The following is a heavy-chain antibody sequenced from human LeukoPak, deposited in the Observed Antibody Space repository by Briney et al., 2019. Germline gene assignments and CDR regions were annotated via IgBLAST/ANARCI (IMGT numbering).Heavy chain of an antibody. D-gene: IGHD3-22*01. V-gene: IGHV4-59*01. Sequence: SETLSLTCTVSGGSISSYYWSWIRQPPGKGLEWIGYIYYSGSTNYNPSLKSRVTISVDTSKNQFSLKLSSVTAADTAVYYCARHDNHYYDSSGYYYLGYPDAFDIWGQGTMVTVSS. CDR2: IYYSGST. CDR1: GGSISSYY. J-gene: IGHJ3*02. CDR3: ARHDNHYYDSSGYYYLGYPDAFDI.